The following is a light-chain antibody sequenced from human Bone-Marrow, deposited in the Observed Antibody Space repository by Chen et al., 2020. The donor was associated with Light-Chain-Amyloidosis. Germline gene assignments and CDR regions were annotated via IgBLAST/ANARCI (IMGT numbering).Light chain of an antibody. V-gene: IGLV3-25*03. CDR1: DLPTKY. CDR2: RDT. Sequence: SYHLTLPPSVSVSPGHTARITCSGDDLPTKYAYWYQQKPGQAPVLVIHRDTERPSGISERFSGSSSGTTATLTISGVQAEDEADYHCQSADSSGTYEVIFGGGTKLTVL. J-gene: IGLJ2*01. CDR3: QSADSSGTYEVI.